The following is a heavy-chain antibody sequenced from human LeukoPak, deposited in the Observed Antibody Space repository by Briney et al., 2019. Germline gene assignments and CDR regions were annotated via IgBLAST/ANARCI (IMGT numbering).Heavy chain of an antibody. D-gene: IGHD2-21*01. J-gene: IGHJ5*02. CDR1: GFTFSNYE. CDR2: ISSSDNSI. V-gene: IGHV3-48*03. CDR3: ARDPVAAGFDRWFDP. Sequence: PGGSLRLSCAASGFTFSNYEMSWVRQAPGKGLEWVSYISSSDNSIYYADSVKGRFTISSDNAKNSLYLQMNSLRAEDTAVYYCARDPVAAGFDRWFDPWGQGTLVTVSS.